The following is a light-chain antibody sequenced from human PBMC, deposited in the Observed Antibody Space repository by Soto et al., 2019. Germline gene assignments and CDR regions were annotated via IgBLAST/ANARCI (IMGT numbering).Light chain of an antibody. CDR1: QNMNKY. V-gene: IGKV1-39*01. Sequence: DVQMTQSPSSLSVSVGDRVTITCRTSQNMNKYLNWYQQKPGKAPKVLIFATTSLQSGVPSRFSGHGSATDFTLTINSVQPEDFATYFCQQSYGPPYTFGQGTKLEIK. CDR3: QQSYGPPYT. J-gene: IGKJ2*01. CDR2: ATT.